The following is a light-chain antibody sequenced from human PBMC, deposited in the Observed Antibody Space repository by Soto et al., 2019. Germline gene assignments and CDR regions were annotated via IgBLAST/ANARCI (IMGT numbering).Light chain of an antibody. J-gene: IGKJ5*01. CDR2: LAS. CDR1: RIIDTY. CDR3: KHSYNNPIT. Sequence: DIQMTQSPSSLSASVGDRVTITCRASRIIDTYVDWYQQKPGKAPDLLIYLASTLQVGVPSRFSGSGSGTDFTLTISGLQPEDFATYYCKHSYNNPITLGQGTRREIK. V-gene: IGKV1-39*01.